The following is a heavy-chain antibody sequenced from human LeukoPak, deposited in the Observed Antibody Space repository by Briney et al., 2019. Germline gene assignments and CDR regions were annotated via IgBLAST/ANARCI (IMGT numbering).Heavy chain of an antibody. CDR3: TTDLGDYGDYVRC. Sequence: GGSLRLSCTASGFTFGDYGMTWVRQAPGKGLEWVSFIRTKANGGTTEYAASVKGRFTISRDDSKNTLYLQVNSLKAEDTAVYYCTTDLGDYGDYVRCWGQGTLVTVSS. V-gene: IGHV3-49*04. CDR2: IRTKANGGTT. D-gene: IGHD4-17*01. J-gene: IGHJ4*02. CDR1: GFTFGDYG.